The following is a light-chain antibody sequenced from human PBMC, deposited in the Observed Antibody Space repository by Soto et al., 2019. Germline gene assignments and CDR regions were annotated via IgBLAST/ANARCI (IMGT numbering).Light chain of an antibody. J-gene: IGKJ3*01. CDR1: QGIRSY. CDR2: GAS. Sequence: LTQSPGTLSASVGDRVTITCRASQGIRSYLAWYQQRPGKAPELLIYGASTLRTGVASRFSGSGSGTEFTLTISSLQPEDFATYFCQQLNIFPPLFTFGPGTKVDIK. V-gene: IGKV1-9*01. CDR3: QQLNIFPPLFT.